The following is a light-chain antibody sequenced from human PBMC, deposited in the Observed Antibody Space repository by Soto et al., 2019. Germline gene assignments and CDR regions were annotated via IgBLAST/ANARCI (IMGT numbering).Light chain of an antibody. Sequence: DIQLTQSPSFLSASVGDRVTITCRASQGISSYLAWYQQKPGKAPKLLIYAASTLQGGVPSRFSGSGSGTEFTLTISSLQPEDFATYDCQQLNSYPLTFGGGTKVEIK. CDR1: QGISSY. V-gene: IGKV1-9*01. CDR3: QQLNSYPLT. J-gene: IGKJ4*01. CDR2: AAS.